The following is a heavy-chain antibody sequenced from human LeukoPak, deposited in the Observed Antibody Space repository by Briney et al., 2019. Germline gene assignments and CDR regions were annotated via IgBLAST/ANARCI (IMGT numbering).Heavy chain of an antibody. Sequence: GASVKVSCKASGYTFTGYGISWVRQAPGQGLEWMGWISAYNGNTNYAQKLQGRVTMTTDTSTSTAYMELRSLRSDDTAVYYCARVSDIVVVPAVIPFDYWGQGTLVTVSS. D-gene: IGHD2-2*01. CDR1: GYTFTGYG. CDR3: ARVSDIVVVPAVIPFDY. V-gene: IGHV1-18*01. J-gene: IGHJ4*02. CDR2: ISAYNGNT.